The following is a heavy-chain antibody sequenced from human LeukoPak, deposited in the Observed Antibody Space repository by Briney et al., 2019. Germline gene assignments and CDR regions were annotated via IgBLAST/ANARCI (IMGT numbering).Heavy chain of an antibody. D-gene: IGHD3-10*01. J-gene: IGHJ4*02. CDR2: TYYRSKWNS. CDR1: GDSVSSNSAV. V-gene: IGHV6-1*01. Sequence: SQTLSLTCAISGDSVSSNSAVWNWIRQSPSRGLEWLGRTYYRSKWNSHYAESVKSRLTINPDTSRNQFSLQLNSVTPEDTAVYDCARDGPVSYFSLWGQGTLVTVSS. CDR3: ARDGPVSYFSL.